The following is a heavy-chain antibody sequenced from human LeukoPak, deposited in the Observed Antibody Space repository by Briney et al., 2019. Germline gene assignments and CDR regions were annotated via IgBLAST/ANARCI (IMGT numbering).Heavy chain of an antibody. D-gene: IGHD3-22*01. Sequence: GRSLRLSCAASGFTFSSYAMSWVRQAPGKGLEWVSAISGSGGSTYYADSVKGRFTISRDNSKNTLYLQMNSLRAEDTAVYYCASRGAYYDPFDYWGQGTLVTVSS. CDR1: GFTFSSYA. CDR3: ASRGAYYDPFDY. CDR2: ISGSGGST. V-gene: IGHV3-23*01. J-gene: IGHJ4*02.